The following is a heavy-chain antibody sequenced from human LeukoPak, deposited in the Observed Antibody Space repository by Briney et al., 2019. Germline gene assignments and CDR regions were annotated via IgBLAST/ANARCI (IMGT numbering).Heavy chain of an antibody. J-gene: IGHJ4*02. CDR2: INPSGGST. CDR3: ARVSIAAAYDY. V-gene: IGHV1-46*01. CDR1: GYTFTSYY. Sequence: ASVKVSCTASGYTFTSYYMHWVRQAPGQGLEWMGIINPSGGSTSYAQKFQGRVTMTRDTYTSTVYMELSSLRSEDTAVYYCARVSIAAAYDYWGQGTLVTVSS. D-gene: IGHD6-13*01.